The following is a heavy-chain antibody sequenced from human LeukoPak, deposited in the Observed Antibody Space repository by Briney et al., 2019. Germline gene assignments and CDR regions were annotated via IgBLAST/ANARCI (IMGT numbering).Heavy chain of an antibody. J-gene: IGHJ4*02. CDR3: ARGGSTDSIHSCGGNCYSLDY. Sequence: GASVKVSCKASGYTFTGNHMHWVRQAPGQGLEWMGWINPNSGGTNYAQKFQGRVIMTRDTSISTAYMELSRLGSDDTAVYYCARGGSTDSIHSCGGNCYSLDYWGQGTLVTVSS. V-gene: IGHV1-2*02. CDR2: INPNSGGT. CDR1: GYTFTGNH. D-gene: IGHD2-21*02.